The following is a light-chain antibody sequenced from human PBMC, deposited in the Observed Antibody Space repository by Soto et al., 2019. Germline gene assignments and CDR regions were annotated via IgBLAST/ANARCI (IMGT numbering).Light chain of an antibody. V-gene: IGKV1-5*03. Sequence: DLQITQSPATMSASVGDRGSITCRASQDISRWLAWYHQKPGKAPKLLIYKASSLASGVPSRFSGSGSGTDFTLTISSLQPEDFVTDYCQQHNNYPRTFGQGTKVDI. J-gene: IGKJ1*01. CDR3: QQHNNYPRT. CDR2: KAS. CDR1: QDISRW.